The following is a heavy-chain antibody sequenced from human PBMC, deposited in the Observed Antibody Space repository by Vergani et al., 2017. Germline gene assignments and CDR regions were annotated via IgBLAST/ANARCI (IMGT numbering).Heavy chain of an antibody. CDR1: DGFIRTGRYY. CDR3: ASESRDFTNAVHFDY. D-gene: IGHD4-11*01. CDR2: IYTSGSS. V-gene: IGHV4-61*02. J-gene: IGHJ4*02. Sequence: QVQLQESGPGLVKASQTLSLTCSVSDGFIRTGRYYWSWVRQPAGKGLEWIGRIYTSGSSHYNPSLASRVSMSIDTSTSQFSLKLSSVTAADTAVYYCASESRDFTNAVHFDYWGQGALVTVSS.